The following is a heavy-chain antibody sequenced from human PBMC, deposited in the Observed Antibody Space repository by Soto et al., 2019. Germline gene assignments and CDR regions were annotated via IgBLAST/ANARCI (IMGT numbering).Heavy chain of an antibody. CDR2: INHGGNI. V-gene: IGHV4-4*02. CDR3: ATSYSSGWYLDY. D-gene: IGHD6-19*01. Sequence: SETLSLTCAVSGDSVNTSDWWNWVRQPPGKGLEWIGEINHGGNINYNPSLKSRVTISVDTSKNQFSLKLSSVTAADTAVYYCATSYSSGWYLDYWGQGTLVTVSS. J-gene: IGHJ4*02. CDR1: GDSVNTSDW.